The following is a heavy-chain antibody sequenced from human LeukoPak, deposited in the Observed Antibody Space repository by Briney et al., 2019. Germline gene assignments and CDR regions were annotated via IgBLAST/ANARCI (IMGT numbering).Heavy chain of an antibody. CDR1: GGSITNTNY. V-gene: IGHV4-4*02. CDR2: VNLQGST. Sequence: KASETLSLTCGVSGGSITNTNYWTWVRPPPGKGLEWIGEVNLQGSTNYNPSLMGRVAIAVDTSENHISLQLTSVTAADTAVYYCAREGGPYRPLDYSGQGTLVTVSS. J-gene: IGHJ4*02. CDR3: AREGGPYRPLDY.